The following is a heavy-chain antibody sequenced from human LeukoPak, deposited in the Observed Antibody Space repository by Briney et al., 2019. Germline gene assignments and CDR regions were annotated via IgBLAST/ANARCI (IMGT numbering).Heavy chain of an antibody. J-gene: IGHJ5*02. Sequence: GGSLRLSCAASRFTFCSYWMHWVRQAPGKGLVWVSRINSDGSSTTYADSVKGRFTISRDNAKNTLYLQMNTLSAQHTAVYYCASPYSSSSGNWFDPWGQGTPVTVSS. V-gene: IGHV3-74*01. CDR3: ASPYSSSSGNWFDP. CDR2: INSDGSST. CDR1: RFTFCSYW. D-gene: IGHD5-18*01.